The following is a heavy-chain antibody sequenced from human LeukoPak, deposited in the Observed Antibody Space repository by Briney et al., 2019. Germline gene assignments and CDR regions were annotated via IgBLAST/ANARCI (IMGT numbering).Heavy chain of an antibody. V-gene: IGHV3-11*04. Sequence: PGGSLRLSCAASGFTFSNAWMSWVRQAPETGLEWLSYTSPSGGTIYYTDSVKGRFTMSRDNAQNALYLEMNSLRVEDTAVYYCARQVLAGFDYWGQGTLVTVSS. D-gene: IGHD7-27*01. CDR1: GFTFSNAW. CDR3: ARQVLAGFDY. J-gene: IGHJ4*02. CDR2: TSPSGGTI.